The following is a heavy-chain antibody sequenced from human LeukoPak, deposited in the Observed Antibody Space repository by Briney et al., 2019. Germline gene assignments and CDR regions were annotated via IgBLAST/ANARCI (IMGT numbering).Heavy chain of an antibody. J-gene: IGHJ4*02. CDR2: IYYSGST. CDR1: GGSISSYY. Sequence: SETLSLTCTASGGSISSYYWSWIRQPPGKGLEWIGYIYYSGSTNYNPSLKSRVTISVDTSKNQFSLKLSSVTAADTAVYYCAGHYGDPLFDYWGQGTLVTVSS. V-gene: IGHV4-59*01. CDR3: AGHYGDPLFDY. D-gene: IGHD4-17*01.